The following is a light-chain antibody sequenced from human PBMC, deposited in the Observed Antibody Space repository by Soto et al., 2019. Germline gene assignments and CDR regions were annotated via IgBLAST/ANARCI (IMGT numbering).Light chain of an antibody. Sequence: QSVMSQPASVSWSPGHSITISCTGTSSDIGAYNYVSWYQQYPGNAPKLMIYGVTNRPSGVSNRFSGSKTGNTASLTISGLQAEDEADYYCFSHRSGDSNVFGTGTKITVL. CDR1: SSDIGAYNY. CDR3: FSHRSGDSNV. J-gene: IGLJ1*01. CDR2: GVT. V-gene: IGLV2-14*01.